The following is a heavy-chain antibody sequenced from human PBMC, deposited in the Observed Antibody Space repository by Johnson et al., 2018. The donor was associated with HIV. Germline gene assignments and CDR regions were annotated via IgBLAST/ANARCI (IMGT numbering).Heavy chain of an antibody. CDR2: IKYDGSGK. CDR1: GFIFSGYW. J-gene: IGHJ3*02. V-gene: IGHV3-7*01. Sequence: VPLVESGGGLVQPGGSLRLSCAASGFIFSGYWMNWVRQAPGKGLEWVAGIKYDGSGKFCVDSVKGRFTISRDNAKDSLFLQMNSLRAEDTAVYYCARSNAFDIWGQGTMVTVSS. CDR3: ARSNAFDI.